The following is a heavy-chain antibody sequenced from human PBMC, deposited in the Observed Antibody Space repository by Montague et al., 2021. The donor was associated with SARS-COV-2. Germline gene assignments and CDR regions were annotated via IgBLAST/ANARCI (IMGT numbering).Heavy chain of an antibody. CDR2: INHSGGT. Sequence: SETLSLTCAVYGGSFSGYYWSWIRQPPGKGLEWIGEINHSGGTNXXPSLKSRVTISMDTSKNQFSLKLTSVTAADTAVYYCARDSWGIMAFDIWGQGTMVTVS. V-gene: IGHV4-34*01. CDR3: ARDSWGIMAFDI. CDR1: GGSFSGYY. D-gene: IGHD3-16*01. J-gene: IGHJ3*02.